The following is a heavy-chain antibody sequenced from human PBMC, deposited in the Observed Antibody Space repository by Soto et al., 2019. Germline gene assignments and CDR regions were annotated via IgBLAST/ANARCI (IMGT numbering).Heavy chain of an antibody. V-gene: IGHV4-31*03. D-gene: IGHD3-9*01. CDR1: GGSISSGGYY. Sequence: QVQLQESGPGLVKPSQTLSLTCTVSGGSISSGGYYWSWIRQHPGKGMEWIGYIYYSGSTYYNPSLKSRVTISVDTSKNQFSLKLSSVTAADTAVYYCAYYDILTGYPDVGYWGQGTLVTVSS. CDR2: IYYSGST. CDR3: AYYDILTGYPDVGY. J-gene: IGHJ4*02.